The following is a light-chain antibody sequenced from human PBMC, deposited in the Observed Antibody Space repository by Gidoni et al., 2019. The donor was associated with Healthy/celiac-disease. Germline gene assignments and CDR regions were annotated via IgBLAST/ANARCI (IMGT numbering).Light chain of an antibody. Sequence: QSALTQPRSVSGSPGQSVTISCTGTSSDVGGYYYVSWYQQHPGNAPKLMIYDVRTRPSGVPDRFSGSKSGNTASLTISGLQAEDEADYYCCSYAGSYTLFGGGTKLTVL. V-gene: IGLV2-11*01. J-gene: IGLJ2*01. CDR2: DVR. CDR1: SSDVGGYYY. CDR3: CSYAGSYTL.